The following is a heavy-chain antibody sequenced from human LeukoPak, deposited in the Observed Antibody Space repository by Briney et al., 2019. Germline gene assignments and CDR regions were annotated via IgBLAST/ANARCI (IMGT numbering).Heavy chain of an antibody. CDR1: GFTFSSYG. CDR3: AKDYGFITPYCYFDL. J-gene: IGHJ2*01. V-gene: IGHV3-33*06. Sequence: TGGSLRLSCAASGFTFSSYGRHWVRQAPGKGLEWVALIWYDGSNKDYADSVKGRFTISRDNSKNTVYLQMNSLSAEDTAVYYCAKDYGFITPYCYFDLWGRGTLVTASS. D-gene: IGHD3-22*01. CDR2: IWYDGSNK.